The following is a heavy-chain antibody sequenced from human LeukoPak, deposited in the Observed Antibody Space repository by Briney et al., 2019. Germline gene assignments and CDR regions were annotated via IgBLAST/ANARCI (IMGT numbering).Heavy chain of an antibody. J-gene: IGHJ4*02. Sequence: SVEVSCKASGGTFSSYAISWVRQAPGQGLEWMGGIIPIFGTANYAQKFQGRVTITADESTSTAYMELSSLRSEDKAVYYCARTLPGGPQDCSSTSCYGGGYFDYWGQGTLVTVSS. V-gene: IGHV1-69*01. D-gene: IGHD2-2*01. CDR3: ARTLPGGPQDCSSTSCYGGGYFDY. CDR2: IIPIFGTA. CDR1: GGTFSSYA.